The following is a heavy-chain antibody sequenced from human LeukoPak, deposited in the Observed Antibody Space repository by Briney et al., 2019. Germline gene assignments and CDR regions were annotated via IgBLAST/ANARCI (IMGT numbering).Heavy chain of an antibody. Sequence: PGGSLRLSCAASGFTFSTYGMNWVRQAPGKGLEWVSSISSRSSYIYSADSVKGRFTISRDNAKNSLYLEMNSLRGEDTAVYFCARDRETTGYDYWGQGTLVTVSS. CDR1: GFTFSTYG. CDR3: ARDRETTGYDY. CDR2: ISSRSSYI. J-gene: IGHJ4*02. D-gene: IGHD5-12*01. V-gene: IGHV3-21*01.